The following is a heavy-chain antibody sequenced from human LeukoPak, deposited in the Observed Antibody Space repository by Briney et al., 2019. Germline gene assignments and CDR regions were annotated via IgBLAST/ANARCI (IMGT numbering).Heavy chain of an antibody. Sequence: GGSLRLSCAASGFTFSSYAMHWVRQAPGKGLEWVAVISYDGSNKYYADSVKGRFTISRDNSKNTLYLQMSSLRAEDTAVYYCARGGRSGWYYFDYWGQGTLVTVSS. CDR2: ISYDGSNK. CDR1: GFTFSSYA. CDR3: ARGGRSGWYYFDY. J-gene: IGHJ4*02. V-gene: IGHV3-30*04. D-gene: IGHD6-19*01.